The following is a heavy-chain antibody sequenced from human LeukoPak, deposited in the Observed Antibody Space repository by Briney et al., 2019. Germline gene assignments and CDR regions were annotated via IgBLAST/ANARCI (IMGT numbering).Heavy chain of an antibody. CDR3: ASARRDYYDSRGAFDI. Sequence: GGSLRLSCAASGFTFSSYSMNWVRQAPGKGLEWVSSISSSSSYIYYADSVKGRFTISRDNAENSLYLQMNSLRAEDTAVYYCASARRDYYDSRGAFDIWGQGTMVTVSS. J-gene: IGHJ3*02. CDR2: ISSSSSYI. V-gene: IGHV3-21*01. CDR1: GFTFSSYS. D-gene: IGHD3-22*01.